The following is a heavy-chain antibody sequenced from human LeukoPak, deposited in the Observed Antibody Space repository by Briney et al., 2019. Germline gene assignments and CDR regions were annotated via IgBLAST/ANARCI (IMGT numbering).Heavy chain of an antibody. J-gene: IGHJ6*02. CDR2: SRIKAHSYTT. CDR3: AIHPYASGSYSLGMDV. CDR1: GFTFSSYG. V-gene: IGHV3-72*01. D-gene: IGHD3-10*01. Sequence: GGSLRLSCAASGFTFSSYGMHWVRQAPGKGLEWVGHSRIKAHSYTTEYAASVKGRFTISRDDSKNSLYLQMNSLKTEDTAVYYCAIHPYASGSYSLGMDVWGQGTTVTVSS.